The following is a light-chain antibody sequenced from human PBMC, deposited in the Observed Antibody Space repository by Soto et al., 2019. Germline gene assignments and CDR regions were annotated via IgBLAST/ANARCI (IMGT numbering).Light chain of an antibody. CDR2: GAS. J-gene: IGKJ4*01. Sequence: EIVMTQSPATLSVSPGERATLSCRASQSVSSNLAWYQQKPGQAPRLLIYGASTRATGIPARFSGSGSGTEFTLTIGSLQSEDFAVYYCQQRSNWPLTFGGGTKVEIK. V-gene: IGKV3-15*01. CDR1: QSVSSN. CDR3: QQRSNWPLT.